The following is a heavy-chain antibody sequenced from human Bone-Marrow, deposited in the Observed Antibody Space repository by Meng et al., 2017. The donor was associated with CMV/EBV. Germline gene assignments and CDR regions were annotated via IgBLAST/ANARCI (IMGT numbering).Heavy chain of an antibody. CDR1: GFTFSSYE. V-gene: IGHV3-48*03. J-gene: IGHJ3*02. CDR3: AKDTIAEYYYDSSGYYLGWAFDI. Sequence: GESLKISCAASGFTFSSYEMNWVRQAPGKGLEWVSYISSSGSTIYYADSVKGRFTISRDNSKNTLYLQMNSLRAEDTAVYYCAKDTIAEYYYDSSGYYLGWAFDIWGQGTMVTVSS. D-gene: IGHD3-22*01. CDR2: ISSSGSTI.